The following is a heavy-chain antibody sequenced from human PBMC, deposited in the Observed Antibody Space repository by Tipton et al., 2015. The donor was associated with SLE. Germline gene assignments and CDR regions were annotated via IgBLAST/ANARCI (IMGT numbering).Heavy chain of an antibody. J-gene: IGHJ6*02. D-gene: IGHD5-18*01. Sequence: QSGPEVKKPGASVKVSCKTSGYTFSDHYIHWVRQAPGQGLEWMGIVNPSGGNTDYAQRFQGRVSMTRDPSTSTVYMEVSSLRSEDTAVYYCASSAYHGYGYGPRYSDMDVWGQGTTVTVSS. V-gene: IGHV1-46*01. CDR2: VNPSGGNT. CDR1: GYTFSDHY. CDR3: ASSAYHGYGYGPRYSDMDV.